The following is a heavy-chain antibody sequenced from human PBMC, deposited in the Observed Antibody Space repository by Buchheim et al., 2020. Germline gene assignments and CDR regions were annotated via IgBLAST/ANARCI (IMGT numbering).Heavy chain of an antibody. D-gene: IGHD5-18*01. CDR2: ISGYNGDA. CDR1: GYTFSTYG. Sequence: QLVQSGPEVKKPGASVKVSCKASGYTFSTYGIIWVRQAPGQGLEWMGWISGYNGDANFAQKFQGGVTMTTDPSSTTAYMELRSLTSDDTAVYYCARGSRVGATWTQGSSYQYYYMDVWAKGTT. J-gene: IGHJ6*03. CDR3: ARGSRVGATWTQGSSYQYYYMDV. V-gene: IGHV1-18*01.